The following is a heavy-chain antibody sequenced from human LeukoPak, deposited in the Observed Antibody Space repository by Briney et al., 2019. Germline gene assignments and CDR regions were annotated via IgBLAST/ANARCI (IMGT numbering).Heavy chain of an antibody. D-gene: IGHD1-26*01. V-gene: IGHV3-30-3*01. CDR1: GFTFSSLA. CDR3: ARDAGRAGDAFDI. Sequence: PGGSLRLSCAASGFTFSSLAIHWVRQAPGKGLEWVAVISYDGTNKYYADYVKGRFTVSRDNAKNSLYLQMNGLRVEDTAMYYCARDAGRAGDAFDIWGQGTMVTVSS. CDR2: ISYDGTNK. J-gene: IGHJ3*02.